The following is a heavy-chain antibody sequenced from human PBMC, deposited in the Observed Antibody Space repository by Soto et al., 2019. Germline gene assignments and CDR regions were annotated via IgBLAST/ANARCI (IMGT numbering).Heavy chain of an antibody. J-gene: IGHJ4*02. Sequence: PSETLSLTCTVSGGSISSGGYYWSWIRQHPGKGLEWIGYIYYSGSTYYNPSLKSRVTISVDTSKNQFSLKLSSVTAADTAVYYCARAPRRGYYDSSGDIDYWGQGTLVTVSS. CDR2: IYYSGST. D-gene: IGHD3-22*01. V-gene: IGHV4-31*03. CDR3: ARAPRRGYYDSSGDIDY. CDR1: GGSISSGGYY.